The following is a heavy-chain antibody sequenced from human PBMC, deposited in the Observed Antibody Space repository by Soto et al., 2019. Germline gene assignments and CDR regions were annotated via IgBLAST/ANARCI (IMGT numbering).Heavy chain of an antibody. CDR3: ARGSYGSKY. Sequence: QVQLVQSGAEVKKPGASVKLSCKASGYTFTHYDINWVRQAAGQGLEWMGWLDPNTGCTGYTQNFQARFTMTRNTSINTAYLEVNSLRSEDTAVYYCARGSYGSKYWGQGTLVTVSS. CDR1: GYTFTHYD. CDR2: LDPNTGCT. V-gene: IGHV1-8*01. D-gene: IGHD3-10*01. J-gene: IGHJ4*02.